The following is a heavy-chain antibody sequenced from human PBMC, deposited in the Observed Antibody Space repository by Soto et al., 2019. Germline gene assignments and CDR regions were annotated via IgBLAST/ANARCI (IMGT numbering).Heavy chain of an antibody. D-gene: IGHD2-8*01. CDR3: TTGPMLQYYYYMDV. CDR2: IKSKTDGGTT. J-gene: IGHJ6*03. CDR1: GFTFSNAW. Sequence: SLRLSCAASGFTFSNAWMSWVRQAPGKGLEWVGRIKSKTDGGTTDYAAPVKGRFTISRDDSKNTLYLQMNSLKTEDTAVYYCTTGPMLQYYYYMDVWGKGTTVTVSS. V-gene: IGHV3-15*01.